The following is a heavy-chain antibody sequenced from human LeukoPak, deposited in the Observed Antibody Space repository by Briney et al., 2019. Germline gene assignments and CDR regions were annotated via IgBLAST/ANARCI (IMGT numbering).Heavy chain of an antibody. CDR1: GFTFSSYA. CDR3: AKDLEEDYYDSSGHGIGFDY. CDR2: ISGSGGST. Sequence: QAGGSLRLSCAASGFTFSSYAMSWVRQAPGKGLEWVSAISGSGGSTYYADSVKGRFTISRDNSKNTLYLQMNSLRAEDTAVYYCAKDLEEDYYDSSGHGIGFDYWGQGTLVTVSS. V-gene: IGHV3-23*01. D-gene: IGHD3-22*01. J-gene: IGHJ4*02.